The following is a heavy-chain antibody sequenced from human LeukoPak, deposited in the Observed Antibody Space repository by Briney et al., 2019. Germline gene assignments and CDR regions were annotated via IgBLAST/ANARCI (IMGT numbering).Heavy chain of an antibody. CDR1: GFTFSSYS. D-gene: IGHD1-26*01. Sequence: PGGSLRLSCAASGFTFSSYSMNWVRQAPGKGLGWVSSIRCSSSYIYYADSVKGRFTISRDNAKNSLYLQMNSLRAEDTAVYYCARDHSGSLDYWGQGTLVTVSS. CDR3: ARDHSGSLDY. CDR2: IRCSSSYI. V-gene: IGHV3-21*01. J-gene: IGHJ4*02.